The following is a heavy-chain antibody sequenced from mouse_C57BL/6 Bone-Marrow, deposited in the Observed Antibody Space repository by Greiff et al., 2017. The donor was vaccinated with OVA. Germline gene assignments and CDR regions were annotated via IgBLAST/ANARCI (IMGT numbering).Heavy chain of an antibody. CDR3: AAWGNPFAY. Sequence: QVQLQQSGPGLVAPSQSLSITCTVSGFSLTSYAISWVRQPPGKGLEWLGAIWTGGGTNYNSALKSRLSISKDNSKSQVFLKMNSLHTDDTARYYCAAWGNPFAYWGQGTLVTVSA. J-gene: IGHJ3*01. D-gene: IGHD2-1*01. V-gene: IGHV2-9-1*01. CDR1: GFSLTSYA. CDR2: IWTGGGT.